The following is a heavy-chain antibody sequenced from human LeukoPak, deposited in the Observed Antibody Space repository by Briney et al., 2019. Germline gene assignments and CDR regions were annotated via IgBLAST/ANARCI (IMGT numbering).Heavy chain of an antibody. V-gene: IGHV3-33*06. Sequence: GRSLRLSCAASGFTFSSYGMHWVRQAPGKGLEWVAVIWYDGSNKYYADSVKGRFTISRDDSKNTLYLQMNSLRAEDTAVYYCAKSYGMVATNTFDYRGQGTLVTVSS. D-gene: IGHD5-12*01. J-gene: IGHJ4*02. CDR3: AKSYGMVATNTFDY. CDR2: IWYDGSNK. CDR1: GFTFSSYG.